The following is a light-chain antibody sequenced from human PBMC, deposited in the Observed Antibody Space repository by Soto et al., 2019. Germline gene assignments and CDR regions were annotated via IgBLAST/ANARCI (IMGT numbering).Light chain of an antibody. CDR3: QQYFTYRT. Sequence: DIQMTQSPSTLSASVGDRVTITCRASQSISSWLAWYQQKPGKAPKLLIYKTSSLESGVPSRFSGSGSRTEFTLTISSLQPDDFATYYCQQYFTYRTFGQGTKVENK. CDR2: KTS. CDR1: QSISSW. J-gene: IGKJ1*01. V-gene: IGKV1-5*03.